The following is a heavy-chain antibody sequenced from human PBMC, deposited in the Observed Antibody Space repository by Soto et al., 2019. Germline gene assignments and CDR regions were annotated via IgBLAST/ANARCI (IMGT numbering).Heavy chain of an antibody. CDR2: INAGNGNT. CDR1: GYTFTSYD. Sequence: GASVKVSCKASGYTFTSYDMHWVRQAPGQRLEWMGWINAGNGNTKYSQKFQGRVTITRDTSASTAYMELSSLRAEDTAVYYCAKENGYSSSWFEFDYWGQGTLVTVSS. V-gene: IGHV1-3*01. CDR3: AKENGYSSSWFEFDY. J-gene: IGHJ4*02. D-gene: IGHD6-13*01.